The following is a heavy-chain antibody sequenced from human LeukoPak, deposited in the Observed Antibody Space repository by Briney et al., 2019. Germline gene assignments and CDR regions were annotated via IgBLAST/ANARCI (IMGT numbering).Heavy chain of an antibody. D-gene: IGHD1-26*01. J-gene: IGHJ4*02. V-gene: IGHV4-59*08. CDR3: ARHRVSGSSYSALDY. Sequence: SETLSLTCTVSGASINSHYWSWIRQPPGKGLEWIGYISYSGSTNYNPSLKSRVIISVDTSKTHFSLNLSSVTAADTAFYYCARHRVSGSSYSALDYWGQGTLVSVAS. CDR1: GASINSHY. CDR2: ISYSGST.